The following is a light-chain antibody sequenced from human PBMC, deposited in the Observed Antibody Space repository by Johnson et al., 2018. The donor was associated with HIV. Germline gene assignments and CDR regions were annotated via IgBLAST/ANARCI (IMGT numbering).Light chain of an antibody. Sequence: QSVLTQPPSVSVAPGQKVTISCSGSSSNIGNNDVSWYQHLPGAAPKLLIYDNYKRPSGTPDRFSASKSGTSATLVITGLQTGDEADYYCGTWDTSLGAQYVFGSGTKVTVL. J-gene: IGLJ1*01. V-gene: IGLV1-51*01. CDR1: SSNIGNND. CDR2: DNY. CDR3: GTWDTSLGAQYV.